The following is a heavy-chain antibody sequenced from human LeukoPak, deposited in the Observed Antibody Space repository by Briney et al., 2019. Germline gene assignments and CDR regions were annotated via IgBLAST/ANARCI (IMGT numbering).Heavy chain of an antibody. V-gene: IGHV3-30*02. CDR3: AKSSSGWYASYYYYYMDV. Sequence: GGSLRLSCAASGFIFSSYGMHWVRQAPGKGLECVAFIRYDGSNKYYADSVKGRFTISRDNSKNTLYLQMNSLRAEDTAVYYCAKSSSGWYASYYYYYMDVWGKGTTVTISS. CDR2: IRYDGSNK. J-gene: IGHJ6*03. D-gene: IGHD6-19*01. CDR1: GFIFSSYG.